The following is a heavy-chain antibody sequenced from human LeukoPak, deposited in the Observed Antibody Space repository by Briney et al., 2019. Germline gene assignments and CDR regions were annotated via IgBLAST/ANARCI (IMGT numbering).Heavy chain of an antibody. Sequence: ASAKVSCRASGYTFTSYDINWVRQATGQGLEWMGWMNPNSGNTGYAQKFQGRVTMTRNTSISTAYMELSSLRSEDTAVYYCARAHTDYHILTGYYEFDYWGQGTLVTVSS. CDR1: GYTFTSYD. CDR3: ARAHTDYHILTGYYEFDY. J-gene: IGHJ4*02. CDR2: MNPNSGNT. D-gene: IGHD3-9*01. V-gene: IGHV1-8*01.